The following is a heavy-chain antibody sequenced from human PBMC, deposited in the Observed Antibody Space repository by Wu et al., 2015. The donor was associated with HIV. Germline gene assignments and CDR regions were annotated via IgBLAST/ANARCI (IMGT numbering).Heavy chain of an antibody. CDR3: ATPRRPGFSSAWPTYFDF. D-gene: IGHD6-19*01. CDR1: GGTFNNYA. V-gene: IGHV1-69*13. Sequence: QVHLVQSGAEVKKPGSSVKVSCKASGGTFNNYAINWVRQTPGEGLEWMGRISPLFGRPKYAQRFQGRVTITADGSTSTAYMELSSLTSADTAVYYCATPRRPGFSSAWPTYFDFWGQGTLITVSS. J-gene: IGHJ4*02. CDR2: ISPLFGRP.